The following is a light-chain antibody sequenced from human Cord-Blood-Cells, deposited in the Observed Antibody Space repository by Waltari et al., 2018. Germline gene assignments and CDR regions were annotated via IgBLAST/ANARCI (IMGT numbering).Light chain of an antibody. V-gene: IGLV2-14*01. CDR3: SSYTSSSTYV. CDR2: DVS. CDR1: SSDVGGYNS. Sequence: QSALTQPAPVSGSPGQSLNISCTGTSSDVGGYNSVSWYQQHPGKAPKLMIYDVSNRPSGVSNRFSGSKSGNTASLTISGLQAEDEADYYCSSYTSSSTYVFGTGTKVTVL. J-gene: IGLJ1*01.